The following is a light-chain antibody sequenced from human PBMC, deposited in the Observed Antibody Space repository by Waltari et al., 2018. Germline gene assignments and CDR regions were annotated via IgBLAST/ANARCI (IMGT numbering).Light chain of an antibody. J-gene: IGKJ1*01. CDR1: QGLRND. Sequence: DIKMTQYPSPLSASVGDRVTITCRSSQGLRNDLDLYQQKLGKAPKRLIYAASSLQSGVPSSFSGSGSGTEFTLTISSLQPEDFATYYCLQHNSYPWTFGQGTKVEIK. V-gene: IGKV1-17*01. CDR3: LQHNSYPWT. CDR2: AAS.